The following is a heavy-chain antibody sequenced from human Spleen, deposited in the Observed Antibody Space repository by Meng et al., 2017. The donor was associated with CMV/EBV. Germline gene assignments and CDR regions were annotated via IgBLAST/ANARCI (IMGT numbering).Heavy chain of an antibody. J-gene: IGHJ4*02. Sequence: KASGYIFSKYGIMWVRQAPGQGLEWMGWISGYNGNTNYAQKFQGRVTMTTDTYTTTAYMELRSLRSDDTAVYYCARDDSGTYYRFFDYWGQGTLVTVSS. D-gene: IGHD1-26*01. V-gene: IGHV1-18*01. CDR3: ARDDSGTYYRFFDY. CDR2: ISGYNGNT. CDR1: GYIFSKYG.